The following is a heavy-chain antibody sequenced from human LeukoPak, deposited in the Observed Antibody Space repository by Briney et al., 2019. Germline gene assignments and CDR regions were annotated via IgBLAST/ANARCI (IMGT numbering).Heavy chain of an antibody. CDR1: GGSISSYY. CDR3: AVTMRSTLDY. CDR2: IYYSGST. J-gene: IGHJ4*02. Sequence: SETLSLTCTVSGGSISSYYWSWIRQPPGKGLEWIGYIYYSGSTNYNPSLKSRVTMSVDTSKNQFSLKLSSVTAADTAVYYCAVTMRSTLDYWGQGTLVTVSS. V-gene: IGHV4-59*12. D-gene: IGHD5-24*01.